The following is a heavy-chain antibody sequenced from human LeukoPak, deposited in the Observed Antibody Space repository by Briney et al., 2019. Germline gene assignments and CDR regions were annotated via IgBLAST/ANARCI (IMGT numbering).Heavy chain of an antibody. J-gene: IGHJ5*02. V-gene: IGHV3-73*01. CDR1: GFTFSSYS. Sequence: SGGSLRLSCAASGFTFSSYSMNWVRQAPGKGLEWVGRMRSKANNYATGYATSVIGRFTISRDDSKNTRYLEMNSLKIEDTAVYFCTSQAGYSSSWETWGQGTLVTVSS. D-gene: IGHD6-13*01. CDR3: TSQAGYSSSWET. CDR2: MRSKANNYAT.